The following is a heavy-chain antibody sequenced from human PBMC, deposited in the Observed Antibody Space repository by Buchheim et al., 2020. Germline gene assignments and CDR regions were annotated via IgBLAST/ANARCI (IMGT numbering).Heavy chain of an antibody. J-gene: IGHJ6*02. CDR3: ARDLLVSSSPKPYYGMDV. V-gene: IGHV3-21*01. CDR1: GFTFSSYS. D-gene: IGHD6-6*01. CDR2: ISSSSSYI. Sequence: EVQLVESGGGLVKPGGSLRLSCAASGFTFSSYSMNWVRQAPGKGLEWISSISSSSSYIYYADSVKGRFTISRDNAKNSLYLQMNSLRAEDTAVYYCARDLLVSSSPKPYYGMDVWGQGTT.